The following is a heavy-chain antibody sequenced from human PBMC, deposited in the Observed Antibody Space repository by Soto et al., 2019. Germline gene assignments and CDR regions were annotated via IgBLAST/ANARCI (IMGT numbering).Heavy chain of an antibody. CDR3: ARGSYYSGWV. V-gene: IGHV6-1*01. J-gene: IGHJ4*02. D-gene: IGHD6-19*01. CDR1: GDSVSSTSAA. Sequence: SQTLSLTCAISGDSVSSTSAAWSWIRQSPSRGLEWLGRAYYRSKWYSDYAVSVKSRITINPDTSKNQFSLQLNSVTPEDTAVYYCARGSYYSGWVWGQGTLVTVSS. CDR2: AYYRSKWYS.